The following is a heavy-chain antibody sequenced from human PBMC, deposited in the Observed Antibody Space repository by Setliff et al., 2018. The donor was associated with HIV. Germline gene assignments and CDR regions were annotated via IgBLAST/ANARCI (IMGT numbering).Heavy chain of an antibody. CDR2: VYYTGKT. D-gene: IGHD2-15*01. CDR3: ARDLHANYHVVDI. J-gene: IGHJ3*02. Sequence: ASETLSLTCSVSGVSIVSGGFYFSWIRHHPGKGLEWIGTVYYTGKTYYNPSLRSRLTMSADTSKNQLYLKINSVTAADTAVYFCARDLHANYHVVDIWGPGTMVTVSS. V-gene: IGHV4-31*03. CDR1: GVSIVSGGFY.